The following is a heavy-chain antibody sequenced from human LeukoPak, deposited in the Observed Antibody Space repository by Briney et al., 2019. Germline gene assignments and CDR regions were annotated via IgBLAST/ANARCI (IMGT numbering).Heavy chain of an antibody. Sequence: SETLSLTCTVSGGPISGYYGTWIRQPPGKGLEWIGYISYSGSTNYNPSLKSRVTISVDTSTNQFSLKLSSVTAADTAVYYCARESSGRYLDYWGQGTLVTVSS. V-gene: IGHV4-59*01. CDR3: ARESSGRYLDY. D-gene: IGHD6-19*01. CDR2: ISYSGST. J-gene: IGHJ4*02. CDR1: GGPISGYY.